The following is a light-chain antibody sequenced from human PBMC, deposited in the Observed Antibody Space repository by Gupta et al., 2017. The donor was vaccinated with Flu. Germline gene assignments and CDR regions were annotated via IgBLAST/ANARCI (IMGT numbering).Light chain of an antibody. V-gene: IGLV6-57*01. CDR1: SGTIVSNY. CDR2: EDR. CDR3: QSYDSSNHLI. Sequence: NFVLTQPHSVSESPGKTVVISCTRSSGTIVSNYVQWFQQRPGTSPKTVIFEDRRRPSGVPDRFSGSIDSSSNSASLTISGLKTEDEADYYCQSYDSSNHLIFGGGT. J-gene: IGLJ2*01.